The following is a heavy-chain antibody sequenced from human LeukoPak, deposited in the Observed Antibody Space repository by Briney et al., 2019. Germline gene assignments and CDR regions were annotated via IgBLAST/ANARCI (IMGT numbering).Heavy chain of an antibody. D-gene: IGHD6-13*01. J-gene: IGHJ2*01. Sequence: SETLSLTCTVSGYSISSGYYWSWIRQPAGKGLEWIGRIYTSGSTNYNPSLKSRVTMSVDTSKNQFSLKLSSVTAADTAVYYCARDRSSSLYWYFDLWGRGTLVTVSS. CDR2: IYTSGST. V-gene: IGHV4-4*07. CDR1: GYSISSGYY. CDR3: ARDRSSSLYWYFDL.